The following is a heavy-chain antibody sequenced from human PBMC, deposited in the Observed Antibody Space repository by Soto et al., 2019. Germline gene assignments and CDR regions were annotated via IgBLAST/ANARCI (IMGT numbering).Heavy chain of an antibody. D-gene: IGHD3-3*01. V-gene: IGHV1-18*01. CDR3: ARDIGLTGVDCFDP. J-gene: IGHJ5*02. CDR2: IGVYNGNT. CDR1: GSTFSTYG. Sequence: QVQLVQSGAEVKNPGASVKVSCKASGSTFSTYGISWVRQAPGQGLAWMGWIGVYNGNTNYAQKFQGRVTMTTDPSTSTAYMELRTLRSDDTAVYYCARDIGLTGVDCFDPWGQGTLVTVSS.